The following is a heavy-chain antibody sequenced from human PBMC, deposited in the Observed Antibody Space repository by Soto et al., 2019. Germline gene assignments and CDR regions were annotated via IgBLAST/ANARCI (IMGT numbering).Heavy chain of an antibody. CDR2: ISATSDAA. D-gene: IGHD1-26*01. Sequence: EVQLLESGGGLVQPGGSLRLSCAASGFPFSTSAMNWVHQAPGKGLEWVSIISATSDAAYYAESVKGRFTSSRDNSKNTLYLQMNSLRPEDTAMYYCGKYSGSYPVYNGMNVWGQGTTVTVSS. J-gene: IGHJ6*02. CDR3: GKYSGSYPVYNGMNV. CDR1: GFPFSTSA. V-gene: IGHV3-23*01.